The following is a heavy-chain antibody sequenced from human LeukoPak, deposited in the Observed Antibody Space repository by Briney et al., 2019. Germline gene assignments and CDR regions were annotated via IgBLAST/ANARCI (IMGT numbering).Heavy chain of an antibody. CDR3: VRSPGYSYGYSYYFDY. J-gene: IGHJ4*02. CDR1: GYSFTTYW. CDR2: TYPGDAET. Sequence: GESLKISCKGSGYSFTTYWIGWVRQMPGKGLEWMGITYPGDAETRYSPSFQGQVTISADKSISTAYLQWSSLKASDTAMYYCVRSPGYSYGYSYYFDYWGQGTLVTVSS. D-gene: IGHD5-18*01. V-gene: IGHV5-51*01.